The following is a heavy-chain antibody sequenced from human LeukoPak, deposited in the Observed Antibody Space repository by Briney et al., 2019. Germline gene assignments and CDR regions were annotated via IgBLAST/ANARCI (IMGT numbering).Heavy chain of an antibody. J-gene: IGHJ6*03. CDR3: ARVGYYDILTGYYTTNYYYYYYMDV. Sequence: SVKVSCKASGGTFSSYAISWVRQAPGQGLEWMGGIIPIFGTANYAQKFQGRVTITADKSTSTVYMELSSLRSEDTAVYYCARVGYYDILTGYYTTNYYYYYYMDVWGKGTTVTISS. CDR2: IIPIFGTA. V-gene: IGHV1-69*06. D-gene: IGHD3-9*01. CDR1: GGTFSSYA.